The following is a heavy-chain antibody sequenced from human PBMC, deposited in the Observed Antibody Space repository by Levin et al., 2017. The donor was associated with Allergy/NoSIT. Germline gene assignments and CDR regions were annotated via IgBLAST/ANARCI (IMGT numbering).Heavy chain of an antibody. CDR1: GDSISSSNW. D-gene: IGHD4-17*01. CDR3: ARDHLTVTGSRHDAFDS. Sequence: SETLSLTCAISGDSISSSNWWSWVRQPPGKGLEWIGEIYHSGSTNYNPSLKSRVTISVDTSTNQFSLKLSSVSAADTAVYYCARDHLTVTGSRHDAFDSWGQGTMVTVSS. J-gene: IGHJ3*02. CDR2: IYHSGST. V-gene: IGHV4-4*02.